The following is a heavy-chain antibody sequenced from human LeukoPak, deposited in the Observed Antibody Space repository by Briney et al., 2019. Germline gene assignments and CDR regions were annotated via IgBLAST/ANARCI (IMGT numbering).Heavy chain of an antibody. CDR3: TRVAGFGESQNDY. Sequence: ASVKVSCKASGYTFISYYMHWVRQAPGQGLEWMGIINPSGGSTSYAQKFQGRVTMTRDMSTSTVYMELSSLRSEDTAVYYCTRVAGFGESQNDYWGQGTLVTVSS. D-gene: IGHD3-10*01. CDR1: GYTFISYY. V-gene: IGHV1-46*01. CDR2: INPSGGST. J-gene: IGHJ4*02.